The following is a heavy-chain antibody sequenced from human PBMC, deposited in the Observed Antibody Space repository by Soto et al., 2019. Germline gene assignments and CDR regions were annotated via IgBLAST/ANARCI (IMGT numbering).Heavy chain of an antibody. Sequence: SGGSLRLSCADSGFTFDDYAMHWVRQAPGKGLEWVSGISWNSGSIGYADSVKGRFTISRDNAKNSLYLQMNSLRAEDTALYYCAKDQWLRGSYHYYYYYGMDVWGQGTTVTVSS. D-gene: IGHD5-18*01. V-gene: IGHV3-9*01. CDR1: GFTFDDYA. CDR3: AKDQWLRGSYHYYYYYGMDV. CDR2: ISWNSGSI. J-gene: IGHJ6*02.